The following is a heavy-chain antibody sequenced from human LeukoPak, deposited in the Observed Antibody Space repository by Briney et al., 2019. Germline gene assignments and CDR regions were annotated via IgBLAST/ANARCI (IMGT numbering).Heavy chain of an antibody. D-gene: IGHD6-19*01. J-gene: IGHJ2*01. V-gene: IGHV4-34*01. Sequence: PSETLSLTCAVYGGSFSGYYWSWIRQPPGKGLEWIGYIYYSGSTYYNPSLKSRVTISVDTSKNQFSLKLSSVTAADTAVYYCARGSGWYTIWYFDLWGRGTLVTVSS. CDR1: GGSFSGYY. CDR3: ARGSGWYTIWYFDL. CDR2: IYYSGST.